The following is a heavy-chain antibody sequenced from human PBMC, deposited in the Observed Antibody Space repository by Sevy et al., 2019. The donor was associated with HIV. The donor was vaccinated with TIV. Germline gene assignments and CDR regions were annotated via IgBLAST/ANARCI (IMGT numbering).Heavy chain of an antibody. V-gene: IGHV3-74*01. J-gene: IGHJ4*02. CDR1: GFTFSNSW. D-gene: IGHD3-10*01. CDR2: INTDESIR. CDR3: ARTTI. Sequence: GGSLRLSCAASGFTFSNSWMYWVRQAPGKGLVWVSRINTDESIRFYADSVKGRFTISRDNAKNTLYLEMNSLRVEDTAVYYCARTTIRGQGTLVTVSS.